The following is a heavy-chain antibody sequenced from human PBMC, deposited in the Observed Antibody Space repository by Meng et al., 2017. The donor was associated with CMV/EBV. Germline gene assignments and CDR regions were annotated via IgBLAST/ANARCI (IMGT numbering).Heavy chain of an antibody. CDR1: VETFTSYV. V-gene: IGHV1-18*01. D-gene: IGHD2-2*01. CDR3: ARDAVVPADAPFHY. Sequence: VQLVKLCDAVWKPRASVKVSCKVLVETFTSYVTSWVRQAPGQGLEWMGWISAYNGNTNYAQKLQGRVTMTTDTSTSTAYMELRSLRSDDTAVYYCARDAVVPADAPFHYWGQGTLVTVSS. CDR2: ISAYNGNT. J-gene: IGHJ4*02.